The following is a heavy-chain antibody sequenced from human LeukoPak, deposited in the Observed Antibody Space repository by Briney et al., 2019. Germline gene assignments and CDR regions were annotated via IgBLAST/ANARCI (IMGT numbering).Heavy chain of an antibody. Sequence: GGSLRLSCAASGFTFSSYLMHWVRQAPGKGLEWVAVISYDGSNKYYADSVKGRFTISRDNSKNTLYLQMNSLRAEDTAVYYCARARYSSSSTDYYYYYMDVWGKGTTVTVSS. CDR1: GFTFSSYL. D-gene: IGHD6-6*01. CDR3: ARARYSSSSTDYYYYYMDV. V-gene: IGHV3-30*01. J-gene: IGHJ6*03. CDR2: ISYDGSNK.